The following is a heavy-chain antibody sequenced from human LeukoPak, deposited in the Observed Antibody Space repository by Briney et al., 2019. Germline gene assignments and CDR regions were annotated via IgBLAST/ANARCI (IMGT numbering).Heavy chain of an antibody. V-gene: IGHV3-23*01. D-gene: IGHD3-22*01. CDR3: VKGSSGYFLDL. Sequence: GGSLRLSCAASGFVFNNYGLTWVRQAPGKGLEWVSAISNDGGGTTYADFVKGRFTISRDNSKNTLFLQMNSLRAEDTALYYCVKGSSGYFLDLWGHGTLVTVSS. J-gene: IGHJ5*02. CDR2: ISNDGGGT. CDR1: GFVFNNYG.